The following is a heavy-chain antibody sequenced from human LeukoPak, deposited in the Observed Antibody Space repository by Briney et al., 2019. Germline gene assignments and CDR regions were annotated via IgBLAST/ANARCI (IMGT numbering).Heavy chain of an antibody. Sequence: GASVKVSCKASGYTFTTYEINWVRQATGQGLEWMGWMNPNSGYTGFAQKFQGRVTFTRATSISTAYMELSSLRSEDTAVYYCARVAGSIDYWGQGTLVTVSS. J-gene: IGHJ4*02. V-gene: IGHV1-8*03. CDR2: MNPNSGYT. D-gene: IGHD6-19*01. CDR1: GYTFTTYE. CDR3: ARVAGSIDY.